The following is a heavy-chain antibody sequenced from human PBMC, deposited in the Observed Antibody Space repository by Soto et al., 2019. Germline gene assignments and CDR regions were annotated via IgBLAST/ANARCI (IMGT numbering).Heavy chain of an antibody. CDR2: ISYDGSNK. Sequence: QVQLVESGGGVVQPGRSLRLSCAASGFTFSSYGMHWVRQAPGKGLEWVAVISYDGSNKYYADSVKGRFTISRDNSKNTLYLQMNSMRAEDTAVYYCANEGCTNGVCHYDYWGQGTLVTVSS. CDR3: ANEGCTNGVCHYDY. D-gene: IGHD2-8*01. CDR1: GFTFSSYG. J-gene: IGHJ4*02. V-gene: IGHV3-30*18.